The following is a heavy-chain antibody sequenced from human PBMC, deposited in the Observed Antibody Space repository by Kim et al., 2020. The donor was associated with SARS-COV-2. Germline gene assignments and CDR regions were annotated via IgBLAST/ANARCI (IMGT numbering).Heavy chain of an antibody. CDR2: IIPIFGTA. V-gene: IGHV1-69*13. Sequence: SVKVSCKASGGTFSSYAISWVRQAPGQGLEWMGGIIPIFGTANYAQKFQGRVTITADESTSTAYMELSSLRSEDTAVYYCARDPFTYSSSWYLTPGYSSGSLFDPWGQGTLVTVSS. CDR1: GGTFSSYA. CDR3: ARDPFTYSSSWYLTPGYSSGSLFDP. D-gene: IGHD6-13*01. J-gene: IGHJ5*02.